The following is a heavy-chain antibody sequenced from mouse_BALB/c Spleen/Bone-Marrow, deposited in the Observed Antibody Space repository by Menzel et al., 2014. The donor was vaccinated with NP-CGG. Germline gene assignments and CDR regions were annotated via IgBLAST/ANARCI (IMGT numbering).Heavy chain of an antibody. CDR1: GYTFTSYV. V-gene: IGHV1-14*01. J-gene: IGHJ2*01. Sequence: VQLQQSGPEPVKPGASVKMSCKASGYTFTSYVMHWVKQKPGQGLEWIGYINPYNDGSKYNEKFKGKATLTSDKSSGTAYMELSSLTSEDSAVYYCARYYYGYYFDYWGQGTTLTVSS. CDR2: INPYNDGS. CDR3: ARYYYGYYFDY. D-gene: IGHD1-2*01.